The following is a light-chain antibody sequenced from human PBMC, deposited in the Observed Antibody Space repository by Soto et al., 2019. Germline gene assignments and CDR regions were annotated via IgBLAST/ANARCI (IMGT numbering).Light chain of an antibody. CDR1: QPISNS. J-gene: IGKJ3*01. CDR2: AAS. Sequence: IQMTQSPSSLSASVGDRVTITCRASQPISNSLAWYQQKPGKVPKVLIYAASTLQSGVPSRFSGSGSGTDFTLTISSLQPEAVATYYCQKYYSAPFTFGPGTKLDIK. CDR3: QKYYSAPFT. V-gene: IGKV1-27*01.